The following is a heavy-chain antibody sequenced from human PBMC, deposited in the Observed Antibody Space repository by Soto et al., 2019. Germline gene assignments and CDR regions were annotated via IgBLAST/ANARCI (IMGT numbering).Heavy chain of an antibody. J-gene: IGHJ5*02. CDR3: AGGSSKAWFDP. Sequence: QVQRQESGPGLAKPSQTLSLTCNVSNGSISSSGYYWSWIRQHPGQGLEWIGYIYYSRSTYYNPSLTSLVTISVDTSKNQFSLKLGSVTAADTAIYYCAGGSSKAWFDPLGQGTLVTVSS. CDR1: NGSISSSGYY. V-gene: IGHV4-31*01. CDR2: IYYSRST. D-gene: IGHD6-6*01.